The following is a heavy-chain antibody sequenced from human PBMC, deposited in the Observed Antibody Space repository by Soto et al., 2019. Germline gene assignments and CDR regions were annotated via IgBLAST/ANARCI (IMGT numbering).Heavy chain of an antibody. J-gene: IGHJ3*02. V-gene: IGHV1-69*01. Sequence: QVQLVQSGAEVKKPGSSVKVSCKASGGTVSSYAISWVRQAPGQGLEWMGGIIPIFGTANYAQKFQVRVLIAAAESTRTAYLERSSVSAEDTAVYYCARDYGITMVRGVIRAFDIWGQGTMVTVSS. CDR3: ARDYGITMVRGVIRAFDI. CDR1: GGTVSSYA. D-gene: IGHD3-10*01. CDR2: IIPIFGTA.